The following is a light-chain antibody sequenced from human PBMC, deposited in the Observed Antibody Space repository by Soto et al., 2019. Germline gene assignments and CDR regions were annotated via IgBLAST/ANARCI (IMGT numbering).Light chain of an antibody. CDR2: EVT. Sequence: QSVLTQHPSASGSPGQSVTISCTGTSRDVGGYDYVSWYQQHPGKAPKLMIYEVTKRPSGVPDRFSGSKSGNTASLTVSGLQAEDEADYYCSSYAGSNNFVFGTGTKLTVL. J-gene: IGLJ1*01. CDR1: SRDVGGYDY. CDR3: SSYAGSNNFV. V-gene: IGLV2-8*01.